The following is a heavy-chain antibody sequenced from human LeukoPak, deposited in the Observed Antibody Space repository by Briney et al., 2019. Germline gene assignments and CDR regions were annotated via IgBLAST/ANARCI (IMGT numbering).Heavy chain of an antibody. Sequence: GASLRLYCAASGFTFSSYAMSSVRQAPGKGLEWVSAISGSGGNTYHADSVKGRFTISRDNSKNTLYLQMNSLIADDPAVYYCAKPDYWGQGTLVTVSS. CDR3: AKPDY. J-gene: IGHJ4*02. V-gene: IGHV3-23*01. CDR1: GFTFSSYA. CDR2: ISGSGGNT.